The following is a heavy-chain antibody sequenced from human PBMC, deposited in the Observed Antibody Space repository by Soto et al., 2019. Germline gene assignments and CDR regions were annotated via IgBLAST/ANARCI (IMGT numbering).Heavy chain of an antibody. Sequence: QVQLQESGPGLVKPSQTLSLTCTVSGGSISSGDYYWSWIRQPPGKGLEWIGSIYYSGSTYYNPSLTSRVTISVDTSKNQFSLKLSSVTAADTAVYYCAREGGIVGATTVDYWGQGTLVTVSS. CDR1: GGSISSGDYY. CDR2: IYYSGST. D-gene: IGHD1-26*01. V-gene: IGHV4-30-4*01. J-gene: IGHJ4*02. CDR3: AREGGIVGATTVDY.